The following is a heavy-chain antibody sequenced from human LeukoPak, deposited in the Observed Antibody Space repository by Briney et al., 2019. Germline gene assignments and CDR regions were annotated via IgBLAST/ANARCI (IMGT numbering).Heavy chain of an antibody. V-gene: IGHV3-7*05. CDR1: GFTFSSYW. Sequence: GGSLRLSCAASGFTFSSYWMSWVRQAPGKGLEWVANMDQDGTEKNYVDSVKGRFTISRDNAKNLLYVQMNSLRAEDTAVYYCARDRGYSTFDIWGQGTIVTVSS. J-gene: IGHJ3*02. CDR2: MDQDGTEK. D-gene: IGHD5-18*01. CDR3: ARDRGYSTFDI.